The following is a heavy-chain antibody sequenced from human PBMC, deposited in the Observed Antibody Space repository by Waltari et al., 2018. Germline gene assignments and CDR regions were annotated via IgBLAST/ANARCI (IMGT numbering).Heavy chain of an antibody. D-gene: IGHD3-9*01. CDR3: ARAGDGYFDWLPPDY. Sequence: QVQLQESGPGLVKPSETLSLTCTVSGGSISSHYWSWIRQPPGKGLEWIGYIYYSGSTNYNPSLKSRVTISVDTSKNQFSLKLSSVTAADTAVYYCARAGDGYFDWLPPDYWGQGTLVTVSS. J-gene: IGHJ4*02. CDR2: IYYSGST. V-gene: IGHV4-59*11. CDR1: GGSISSHY.